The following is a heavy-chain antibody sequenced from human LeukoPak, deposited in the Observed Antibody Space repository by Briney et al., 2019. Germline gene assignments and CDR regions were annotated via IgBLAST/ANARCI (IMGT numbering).Heavy chain of an antibody. V-gene: IGHV4-34*01. D-gene: IGHD3-10*01. CDR3: AREAVVRGKYGMDV. CDR1: GGSFSGYY. CDR2: INHSGST. Sequence: PSESLSLTCAVYGGSFSGYYWSWIRQPPGKGLEWIGEINHSGSTNYNPSLKSRVTISVDTSKNQFSLKLSSVTAADTAVYYCAREAVVRGKYGMDVWGKGTTVTVSS. J-gene: IGHJ6*04.